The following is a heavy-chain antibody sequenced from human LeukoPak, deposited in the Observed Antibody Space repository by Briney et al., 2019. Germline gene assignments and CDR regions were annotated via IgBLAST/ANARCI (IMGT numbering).Heavy chain of an antibody. D-gene: IGHD3-3*01. V-gene: IGHV3-23*01. Sequence: GGSLRLSCAASGFTFSGYAMSWVRQAPGKGLEWVSGISGSGGSTYCADSVKGRFTISRDNSENTLYLQMNSLRAEDTAVYYCANRAYESPPKNYWGQGTLVTVSS. J-gene: IGHJ4*02. CDR3: ANRAYESPPKNY. CDR2: ISGSGGST. CDR1: GFTFSGYA.